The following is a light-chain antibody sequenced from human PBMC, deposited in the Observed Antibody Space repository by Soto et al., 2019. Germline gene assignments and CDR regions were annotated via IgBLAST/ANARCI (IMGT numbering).Light chain of an antibody. CDR3: QQRSNWPPT. J-gene: IGKJ1*01. CDR1: QTVSSY. Sequence: EIVLAQSPGTLSLSRGERATLSCRASQTVSSYLAWYQQKPGQAPRLLIYDASTRATGIPARFSGSGSGTDFTLTITSLEPEDFAVYYCQQRSNWPPTFGQGTKVDI. V-gene: IGKV3-11*01. CDR2: DAS.